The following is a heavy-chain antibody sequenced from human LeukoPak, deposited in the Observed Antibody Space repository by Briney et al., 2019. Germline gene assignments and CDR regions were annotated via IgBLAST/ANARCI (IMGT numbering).Heavy chain of an antibody. J-gene: IGHJ6*03. V-gene: IGHV3-21*04. D-gene: IGHD3-3*01. CDR1: GFTFSSYS. Sequence: GGSLRLSCAASGFTFSSYSMNWVRQAPGKGLEWVSSISSSSSYIYYADSVKGRFTISRDNAKNSLYLQMNSLRAEDTAVYYCAKDKYNFWSGSNYYYMDVWGKGTTVTVSS. CDR2: ISSSSSYI. CDR3: AKDKYNFWSGSNYYYMDV.